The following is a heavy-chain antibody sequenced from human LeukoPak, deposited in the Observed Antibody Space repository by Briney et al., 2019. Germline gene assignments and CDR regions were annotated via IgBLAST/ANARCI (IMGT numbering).Heavy chain of an antibody. CDR2: ISGDGVST. D-gene: IGHD1-7*01. V-gene: IGHV3-43*02. J-gene: IGHJ5*02. CDR3: AKDAGITGTNWFDP. CDR1: GFTFDDYA. Sequence: GGSLRLSCAASGFTFDDYAMHWVRQGPGKGLEWVSLISGDGVSTHYGDSVKGRFTISRDNSKNSVFLLMNSLRTEDTALYYCAKDAGITGTNWFDPWGQGTLVTVSS.